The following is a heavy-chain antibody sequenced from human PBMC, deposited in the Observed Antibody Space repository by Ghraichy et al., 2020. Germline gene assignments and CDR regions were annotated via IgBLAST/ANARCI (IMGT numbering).Heavy chain of an antibody. Sequence: GESLNISCAASGFTFSSYSMNWVRQAPGKGLEWVSSISSSSSYIYYADSVKGRFTISRDNAKNSLYLQMNSLRAEDMAVYYCAGVYGGSTIDYWGQGTLVTVSS. V-gene: IGHV3-21*01. D-gene: IGHD1-26*01. CDR3: AGVYGGSTIDY. CDR2: ISSSSSYI. J-gene: IGHJ4*02. CDR1: GFTFSSYS.